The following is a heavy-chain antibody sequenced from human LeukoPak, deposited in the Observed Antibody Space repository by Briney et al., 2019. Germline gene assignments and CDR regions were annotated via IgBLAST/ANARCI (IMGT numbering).Heavy chain of an antibody. Sequence: PGGSLRLSCVVSGFTFSNAWMSWVRQAPGKGPEWVGRIKKKADGGTTDYAAPVKSRFTISRDDSKNTLYLQMNSLKTEDTAVYYCTTEYYYDSSGLFDYWGQGTLVTVSS. CDR2: IKKKADGGTT. D-gene: IGHD3-22*01. CDR3: TTEYYYDSSGLFDY. CDR1: GFTFSNAW. J-gene: IGHJ4*02. V-gene: IGHV3-15*01.